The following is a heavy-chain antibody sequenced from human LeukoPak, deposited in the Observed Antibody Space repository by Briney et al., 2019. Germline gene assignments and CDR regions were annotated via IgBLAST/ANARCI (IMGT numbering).Heavy chain of an antibody. CDR2: INPSGGNT. CDR1: GYPFINYY. Sequence: ASVKVSCKASGYPFINYYMHWVRQAPGQGLEWMGIINPSGGNTNYAQKFQGRVTMTRDTSTSTVYMELSSLRSEDTAVYYCARIGAVAGTELGYWGQGTLVTVSS. V-gene: IGHV1-46*01. D-gene: IGHD6-19*01. J-gene: IGHJ4*02. CDR3: ARIGAVAGTELGY.